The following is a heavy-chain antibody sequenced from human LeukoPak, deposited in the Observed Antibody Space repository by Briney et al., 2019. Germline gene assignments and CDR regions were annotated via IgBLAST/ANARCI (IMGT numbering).Heavy chain of an antibody. J-gene: IGHJ4*02. V-gene: IGHV1-18*01. D-gene: IGHD3-10*01. Sequence: ASVKVSCKASGYTFTSYGISWVRQAPGQGLEWMGWISAYNGNTNYAQKLQGRVTMTTDTSTSTACMELRSLRSDDTAVYYCARDPGGLPRGPEIDYWGQGTLVTVSS. CDR3: ARDPGGLPRGPEIDY. CDR2: ISAYNGNT. CDR1: GYTFTSYG.